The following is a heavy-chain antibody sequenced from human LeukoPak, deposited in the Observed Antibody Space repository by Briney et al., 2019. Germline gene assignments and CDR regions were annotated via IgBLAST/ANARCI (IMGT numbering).Heavy chain of an antibody. CDR1: GFTFSRYW. J-gene: IGHJ4*02. Sequence: GGSLRLSCAASGFTFSRYWMSWVRQAPGKGLEWVANIKQDGSEKYYVDSVKGRFTISRDNAKNSLYLQMNSLRAEDTAVYYCARDLWHYDSSGFDYWGQGTLVTVSS. CDR3: ARDLWHYDSSGFDY. CDR2: IKQDGSEK. D-gene: IGHD3-22*01. V-gene: IGHV3-7*04.